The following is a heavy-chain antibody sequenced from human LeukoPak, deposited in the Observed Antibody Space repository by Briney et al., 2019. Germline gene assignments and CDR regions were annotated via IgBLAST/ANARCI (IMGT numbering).Heavy chain of an antibody. J-gene: IGHJ1*01. CDR1: GFTFNSYG. CDR2: ISYDGSNK. CDR3: AAYHASGTFGYFQH. D-gene: IGHD1-7*01. V-gene: IGHV3-30*03. Sequence: GGSLRLSCAASGFTFNSYGMHWVRQAPGKGREGLAVISYDGSNKNFADSVEGRLVVSRDNSNNTLYLHMNTLRPDDTGIYYCAAYHASGTFGYFQHWGQGTLVTVSS.